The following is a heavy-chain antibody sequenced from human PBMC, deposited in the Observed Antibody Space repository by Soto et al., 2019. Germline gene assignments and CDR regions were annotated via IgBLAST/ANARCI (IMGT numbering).Heavy chain of an antibody. J-gene: IGHJ6*02. CDR3: ARDQAITTFGVYSMYYYGMDV. CDR1: GYTFTSSG. V-gene: IGHV1-18*01. Sequence: QVQLVQSGAEVKKPGASVKVSCKASGYTFTSSGISWERQAPGQGLEWMGWISTDNGNTKYAQHLQGRVRMTTDTSTSTAYMDLRSLRSDDTAVYYCARDQAITTFGVYSMYYYGMDVWGQGTTVTVSS. CDR2: ISTDNGNT. D-gene: IGHD3-3*01.